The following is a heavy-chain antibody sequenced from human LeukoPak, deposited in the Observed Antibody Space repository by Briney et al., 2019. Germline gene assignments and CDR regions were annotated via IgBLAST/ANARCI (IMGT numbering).Heavy chain of an antibody. J-gene: IGHJ3*02. V-gene: IGHV3-66*02. CDR1: GFTFSNAW. CDR2: IYSGGST. CDR3: ARNAYAFDI. Sequence: GGSLRLSCAASGFTFSNAWMSWVRQAPGKGLEWVSVIYSGGSTYYADSVKGRFTISRDNSKNTLYLQMNSLRAEDTAVYYCARNAYAFDIWGQGTMVTVSS.